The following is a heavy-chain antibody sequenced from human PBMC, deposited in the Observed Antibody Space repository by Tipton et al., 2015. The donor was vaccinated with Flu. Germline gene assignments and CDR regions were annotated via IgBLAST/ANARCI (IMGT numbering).Heavy chain of an antibody. J-gene: IGHJ4*02. Sequence: QLVQSGADVKKPGESLKISCKGSGYSFSNYWIAWVRQMPGKGLEWMGIIYPDDSDTRYSPSFQGQVTISADKSISTAYLQWSSLKASDPAMYYCARTVDDCSGGGCSRNFDYWGQGTLVPVSS. V-gene: IGHV5-51*01. D-gene: IGHD2-15*01. CDR1: GYSFSNYW. CDR2: IYPDDSDT. CDR3: ARTVDDCSGGGCSRNFDY.